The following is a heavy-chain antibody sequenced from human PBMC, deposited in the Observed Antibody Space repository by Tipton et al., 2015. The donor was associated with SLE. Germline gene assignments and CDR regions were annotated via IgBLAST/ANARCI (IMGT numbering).Heavy chain of an antibody. Sequence: TLSLTCTVSGGSVSSQYWSWIRQPPGKGLEWIGYFYHSGSTNYNPSLTSRVTISVDTSKNQFYLKLSSVTAADTAMYYCARSDYGDYGYFDYWGQGALVTVSS. CDR3: ARSDYGDYGYFDY. D-gene: IGHD4-17*01. J-gene: IGHJ4*02. CDR1: GGSVSSQY. CDR2: FYHSGST. V-gene: IGHV4-59*08.